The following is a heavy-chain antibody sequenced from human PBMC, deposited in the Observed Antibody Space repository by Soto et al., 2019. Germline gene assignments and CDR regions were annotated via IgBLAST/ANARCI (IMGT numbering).Heavy chain of an antibody. J-gene: IGHJ6*02. D-gene: IGHD3-10*01. CDR2: IYYSGST. Sequence: PSETLSLTCTVSGGSISSYYWSWIRQPPGKGLEWIGYIYYSGSTNYNPSLKSRVTISVDTSKNQFSLKLSSVTAADTAVYYCARVPYYYGSGSSYYYYYGMDVWGQGTMVTVSS. V-gene: IGHV4-59*01. CDR3: ARVPYYYGSGSSYYYYYGMDV. CDR1: GGSISSYY.